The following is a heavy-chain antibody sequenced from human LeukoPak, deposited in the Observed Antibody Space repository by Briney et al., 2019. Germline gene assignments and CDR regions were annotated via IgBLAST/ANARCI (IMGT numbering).Heavy chain of an antibody. D-gene: IGHD6-19*01. Sequence: ASVKVSRKASGGTFSSYAISWVRQAPGQGLEWMGGIIPIFGTANYAQKFQGRVTITTDESTSTAYMELSSLRSEDTAVYYCARARSSSGWYSYFDYWGQGTLVTVSS. V-gene: IGHV1-69*05. CDR3: ARARSSSGWYSYFDY. CDR1: GGTFSSYA. J-gene: IGHJ4*02. CDR2: IIPIFGTA.